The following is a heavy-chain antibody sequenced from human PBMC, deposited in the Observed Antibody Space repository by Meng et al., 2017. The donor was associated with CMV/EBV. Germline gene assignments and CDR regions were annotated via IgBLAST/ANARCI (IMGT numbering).Heavy chain of an antibody. D-gene: IGHD3-16*02. V-gene: IGHV4-34*01. Sequence: GQLQQGGAGLLNPSEPLSLTCAVYGGSFSGYYWSWIRQPPGKGLEWIGEINHSGSTNYNPSLKSRVTISVDTSKNQFSLKLSSVTAADTAVYYCARGRGVGDYVWGSYRSRGVYFDYWGQGTLVTVSS. CDR2: INHSGST. J-gene: IGHJ4*02. CDR1: GGSFSGYY. CDR3: ARGRGVGDYVWGSYRSRGVYFDY.